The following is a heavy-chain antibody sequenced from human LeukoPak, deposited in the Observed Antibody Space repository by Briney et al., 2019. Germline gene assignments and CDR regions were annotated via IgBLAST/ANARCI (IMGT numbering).Heavy chain of an antibody. D-gene: IGHD5-12*01. Sequence: SETLSLTCAVSGGSLSSRDYSWSWIRQPPGKGLECIGYIYQSGNTYYNPSLKSRVIISADRSNNQFSLKLTSVTAADTAIYYCAGTSGYGRLRWFDSWGQGAQVTVSS. CDR3: AGTSGYGRLRWFDS. V-gene: IGHV4-30-2*01. CDR1: GGSLSSRDYS. J-gene: IGHJ5*01. CDR2: IYQSGNT.